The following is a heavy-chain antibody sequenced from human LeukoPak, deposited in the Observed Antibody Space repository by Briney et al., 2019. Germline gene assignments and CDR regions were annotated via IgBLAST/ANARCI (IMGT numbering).Heavy chain of an antibody. CDR1: GGSISSYY. CDR2: IDTSGNT. Sequence: SETLSLTCTVSGGSISSYYWSWIRQPAGKGLEWIGRIDTSGNTNYKPSLKSRVTISVDTSKNQFSLKLSFVTAADTAVYYCARMPSMIGSSSWFDYWGQGTLVTVSS. J-gene: IGHJ5*01. V-gene: IGHV4-4*07. CDR3: ARMPSMIGSSSWFDY. D-gene: IGHD6-13*01.